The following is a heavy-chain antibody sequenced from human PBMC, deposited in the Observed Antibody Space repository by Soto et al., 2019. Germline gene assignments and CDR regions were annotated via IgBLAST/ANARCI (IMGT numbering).Heavy chain of an antibody. CDR2: INPSGGST. J-gene: IGHJ5*02. V-gene: IGHV1-46*01. CDR3: AREQLVNVSFPPWFDP. D-gene: IGHD5-18*01. Sequence: ASVKVSCKASGYTFTSYYMHWVRQAPGQGLEWMGIINPSGGSTSYAQKFQGRVTMTRDTSTSTVYMELSSLRSEDTAVYYCAREQLVNVSFPPWFDPWGQGTLVTVSA. CDR1: GYTFTSYY.